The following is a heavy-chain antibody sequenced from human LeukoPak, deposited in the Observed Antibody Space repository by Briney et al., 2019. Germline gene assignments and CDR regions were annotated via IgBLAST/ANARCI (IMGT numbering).Heavy chain of an antibody. J-gene: IGHJ4*02. CDR2: IGSSSTHI. V-gene: IGHV3-21*01. CDR1: GFTFTSYY. Sequence: GGSLRLSCEASGFTFTSYYMNWVRQAPGRGLEWVSSIGSSSTHIYYADSVKGRFTICRDNAKNSLYLQMNSLRAEDTAVYYCARGVSYRVVVTATDFDYWGQGTLVTVSS. CDR3: ARGVSYRVVVTATDFDY. D-gene: IGHD2-21*02.